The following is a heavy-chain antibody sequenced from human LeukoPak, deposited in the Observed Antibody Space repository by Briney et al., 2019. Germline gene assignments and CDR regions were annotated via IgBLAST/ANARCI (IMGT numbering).Heavy chain of an antibody. Sequence: ASVNVSCKASGGTFSSYAISWVRQAPGQGLEYMGWIDTKTGNPTYAQGFTGRFVFSLDTSVSTAYLQISSLKAEDTAVYYCAIHPSDSSGYFSYWGQGALVTVSS. CDR2: IDTKTGNP. CDR1: GGTFSSYA. D-gene: IGHD3-22*01. CDR3: AIHPSDSSGYFSY. V-gene: IGHV7-4-1*02. J-gene: IGHJ4*02.